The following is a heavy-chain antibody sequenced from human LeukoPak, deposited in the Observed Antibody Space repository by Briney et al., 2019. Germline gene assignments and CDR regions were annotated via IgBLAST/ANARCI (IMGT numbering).Heavy chain of an antibody. CDR2: IYYSGST. D-gene: IGHD6-19*01. J-gene: IGHJ4*02. CDR3: ARFAVAGFSYFDY. CDR1: GGSISSYY. V-gene: IGHV4-59*01. Sequence: PSETLSLTCTVSGGSISSYYWSWIRQPPGKGLEWIGYIYYSGSTNYNPSLKSRVTISVDTSKNQFSLKLSSVTAADTAVYYCARFAVAGFSYFDYWGQGTLVTVSS.